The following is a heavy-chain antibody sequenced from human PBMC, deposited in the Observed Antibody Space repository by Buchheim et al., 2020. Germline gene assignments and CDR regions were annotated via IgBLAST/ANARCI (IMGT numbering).Heavy chain of an antibody. J-gene: IGHJ6*02. D-gene: IGHD1-26*01. V-gene: IGHV3-7*01. CDR3: ARDRERSGSYYYYYYYGMDV. CDR1: GFTFSSYW. Sequence: EVQLVESGGGLVQPGGSLRLSCAASGFTFSSYWMSWVRQAPGKGLEWVANIKQDGSEKYYVDSVKGRFTISRDNAKNSLYLQMNSLRAEDTAVYYCARDRERSGSYYYYYYYGMDVWGQGTT. CDR2: IKQDGSEK.